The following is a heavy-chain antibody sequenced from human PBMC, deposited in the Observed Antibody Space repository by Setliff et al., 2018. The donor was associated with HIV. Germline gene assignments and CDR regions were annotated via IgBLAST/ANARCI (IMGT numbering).Heavy chain of an antibody. CDR2: IYYSGST. CDR1: GYSISSGYY. Sequence: SETLSLTCAVSGYSISSGYYWGWIRQPPGKGLEWIGNIYYSGSTYYNPSLKSRVTISLDTSKNQSSLKLSSVTAADTAVYYCARVQRVGSVEGYFDYWGQGTLVTVS. D-gene: IGHD3-10*01. CDR3: ARVQRVGSVEGYFDY. J-gene: IGHJ4*02. V-gene: IGHV4-38-2*01.